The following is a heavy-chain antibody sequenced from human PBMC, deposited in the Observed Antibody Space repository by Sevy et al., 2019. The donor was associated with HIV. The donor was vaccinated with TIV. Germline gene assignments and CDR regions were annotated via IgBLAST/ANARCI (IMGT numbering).Heavy chain of an antibody. CDR2: ISYDGSNK. V-gene: IGHV3-30-3*01. CDR1: GFTFSSYA. Sequence: GGSLRLSCAASGFTFSSYAMHWVRQAPGKGLEWVAVISYDGSNKYYADSVKGRFTISRDNSKNTLYLQMNSLRAEGTAVYYCARDPRMVSYFDYGGQGTLVTVSS. J-gene: IGHJ4*02. D-gene: IGHD2-8*01. CDR3: ARDPRMVSYFDY.